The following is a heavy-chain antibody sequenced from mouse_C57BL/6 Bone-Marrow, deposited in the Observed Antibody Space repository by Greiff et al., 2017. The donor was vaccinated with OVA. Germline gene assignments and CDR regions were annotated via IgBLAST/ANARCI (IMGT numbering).Heavy chain of an antibody. J-gene: IGHJ4*01. CDR3: TRGLPLYAMDY. Sequence: EVKLMESGEGLVKPGGSLKLSCAASGFTFSSYAMSWVRQTPEKRLEWVAYISSGGDYIYYADTVKGRFTISRDNARNTLYLQMSSLKSEDTAMYYCTRGLPLYAMDYWGQGTSVTVSS. V-gene: IGHV5-9-1*02. D-gene: IGHD3-1*01. CDR2: ISSGGDYI. CDR1: GFTFSSYA.